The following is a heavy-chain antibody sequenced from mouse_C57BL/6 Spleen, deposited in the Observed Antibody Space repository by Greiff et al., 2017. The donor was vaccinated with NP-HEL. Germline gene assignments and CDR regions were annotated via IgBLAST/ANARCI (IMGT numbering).Heavy chain of an antibody. CDR1: GYTFTDYY. V-gene: IGHV1-76*01. CDR2: IYPGSGNT. Sequence: QVQLQQSGAELVRPGASVKLSCKASGYTFTDYYINWVKQRPGQGLEWIARIYPGSGNTYYNEKFKGKATLTAEKSSSTAYMQLSSLTSEDSAVYFCARGGQLLGNYFDYWGQGTTLTVSS. J-gene: IGHJ2*01. D-gene: IGHD6-1*01. CDR3: ARGGQLLGNYFDY.